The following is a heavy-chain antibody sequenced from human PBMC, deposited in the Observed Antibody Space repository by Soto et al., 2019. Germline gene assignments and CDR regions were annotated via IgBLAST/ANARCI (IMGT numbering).Heavy chain of an antibody. V-gene: IGHV4-39*01. CDR3: ASARRYKGYDFWSDETRESAGVY. CDR1: GGSISSSSYY. Sequence: PSETLSLTCTVSGGSISSSSYYWGWIRQPPGKGLEWIGNINYSGSTYYNPSLKSRVTISVDTSKNQFSLKLSSVTAADTAVYYCASARRYKGYDFWSDETRESAGVYWGQGTLVTVSS. J-gene: IGHJ4*02. CDR2: INYSGST. D-gene: IGHD3-3*01.